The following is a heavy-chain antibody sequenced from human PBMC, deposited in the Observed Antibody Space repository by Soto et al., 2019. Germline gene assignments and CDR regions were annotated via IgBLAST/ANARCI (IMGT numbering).Heavy chain of an antibody. D-gene: IGHD1-26*01. CDR3: AKGGGSGSYYKFDY. J-gene: IGHJ4*02. CDR2: ISSSGGTT. CDR1: GFTFSSYA. Sequence: GGSLRLSCAASGFTFSSYAMSWVRQAPGKGLEWVSTISSSGGTTYYADSVKGRFTISRDNSKNTLYLHVNSLRAEDTAVYYCAKGGGSGSYYKFDYWGQGTLVTVSS. V-gene: IGHV3-23*01.